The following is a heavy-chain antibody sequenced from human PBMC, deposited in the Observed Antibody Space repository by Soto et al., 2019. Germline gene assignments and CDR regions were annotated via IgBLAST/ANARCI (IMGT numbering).Heavy chain of an antibody. CDR2: IYYSGST. CDR1: GGSISSYY. D-gene: IGHD3-22*01. Sequence: PSETLSLTCTVSGGSISSYYWSWIRQPPGKGLEWIGYIYYSGSTNYNPSLKSRVTISVDTSKNQFSLKLSSVTAADTAVYYCARGTDYYDSSGYLWGQGTLVTVSS. J-gene: IGHJ4*02. V-gene: IGHV4-59*01. CDR3: ARGTDYYDSSGYL.